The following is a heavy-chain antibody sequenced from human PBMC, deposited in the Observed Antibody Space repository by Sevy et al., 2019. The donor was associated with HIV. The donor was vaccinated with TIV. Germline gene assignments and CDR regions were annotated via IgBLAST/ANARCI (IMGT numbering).Heavy chain of an antibody. Sequence: GGSLRLSCAASGFTFSSYAMHWVRQAPGKGLEWVAVISYDGSNKYYADSVKGRFTISRDNSKNTLYLQMNSLRAEDTAVYYCARALYYYDSSGLSWGQGTLVTVSS. D-gene: IGHD3-22*01. CDR3: ARALYYYDSSGLS. CDR1: GFTFSSYA. J-gene: IGHJ4*02. V-gene: IGHV3-30*04. CDR2: ISYDGSNK.